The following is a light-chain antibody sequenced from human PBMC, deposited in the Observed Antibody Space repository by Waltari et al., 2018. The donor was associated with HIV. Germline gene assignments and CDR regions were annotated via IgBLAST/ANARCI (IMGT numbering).Light chain of an antibody. Sequence: QSALTQPASVSGSPGQSITISCTGTSSDVGGYKYVSWYQQHPGKAPYIMIYEVTKRPSGESNRFSGSKSGNTASLIISGLQAEDEADYYCSSYTDNNTPWVFGTGTKLTVL. CDR1: SSDVGGYKY. CDR3: SSYTDNNTPWV. V-gene: IGLV2-14*01. CDR2: EVT. J-gene: IGLJ1*01.